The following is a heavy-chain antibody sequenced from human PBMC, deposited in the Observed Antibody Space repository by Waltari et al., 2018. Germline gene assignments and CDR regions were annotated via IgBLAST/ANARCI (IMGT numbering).Heavy chain of an antibody. CDR1: GYTFTSYA. V-gene: IGHV1-3*01. D-gene: IGHD6-6*01. CDR2: INAGNGNT. CDR3: ARGFEYSSSDGLDY. J-gene: IGHJ4*02. Sequence: QVQLVQSGAEVKKPGASVKVSCKASGYTFTSYAMHWVRQAPGQRREWMGWINAGNGNTKYSQKFQGRVTITRDTSASTAYMELSSLRSEDTAVYYCARGFEYSSSDGLDYWGQGTLVTVSS.